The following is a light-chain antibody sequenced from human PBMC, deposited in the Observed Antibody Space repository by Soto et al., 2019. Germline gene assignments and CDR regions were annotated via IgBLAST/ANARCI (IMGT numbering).Light chain of an antibody. CDR1: SGHSSYV. CDR2: LNSDGSH. CDR3: QTWGTGIQV. V-gene: IGLV4-69*01. Sequence: LVLTQSPSASASLGASVKLTCTLSSGHSSYVIAWHQQQPEKGPRYLMKLNSDGSHNKGDGIPDRFSGSSSGAERYLTISSLQSEDEADYYCQTWGTGIQVFGGGTKLTVL. J-gene: IGLJ2*01.